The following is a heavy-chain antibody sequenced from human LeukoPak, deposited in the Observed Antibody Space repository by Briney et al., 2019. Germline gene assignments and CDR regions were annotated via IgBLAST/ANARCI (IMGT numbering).Heavy chain of an antibody. V-gene: IGHV3-23*01. CDR3: PRQSYASGWNPFDY. CDR2: ISGGGITT. Sequence: GGSLRLSCAASEFTFSSYAMSWVRQAPGKGLEWVSTISGGGITTYYADSAKGRFTISRDNSKNTMFLQMNSLRADDTAVYYCPRQSYASGWNPFDYWGQGILVTVSS. D-gene: IGHD6-19*01. CDR1: EFTFSSYA. J-gene: IGHJ4*02.